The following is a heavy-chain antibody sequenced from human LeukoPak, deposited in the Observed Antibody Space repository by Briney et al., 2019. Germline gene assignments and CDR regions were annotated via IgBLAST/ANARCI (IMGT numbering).Heavy chain of an antibody. J-gene: IGHJ3*02. Sequence: SETLSLTCTVSGGSINNYYRSWIRQPPGKGLEWIGYIYYSGGDMNYNPSLKSRLTISVDTSKNQISLMLTSMTAADTAVYYCARQPAATAAFDIWAQGTMVTVSS. CDR1: GGSINNYY. V-gene: IGHV4-59*08. CDR2: IYYSGGDM. D-gene: IGHD5-18*01. CDR3: ARQPAATAAFDI.